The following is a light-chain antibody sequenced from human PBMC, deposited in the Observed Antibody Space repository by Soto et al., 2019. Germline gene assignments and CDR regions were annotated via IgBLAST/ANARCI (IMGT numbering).Light chain of an antibody. CDR1: QSVSSSY. CDR2: GAS. Sequence: EIVLTQSPSTLSLSPGERATLSCRASQSVSSSYLAWYQQKPGQAPRLLIYGASSRATGIPDRFSGSGSGADVTRTISSLEPEDFAVYYCQQYGSSPITFGQGTRLEIK. V-gene: IGKV3-20*01. J-gene: IGKJ5*01. CDR3: QQYGSSPIT.